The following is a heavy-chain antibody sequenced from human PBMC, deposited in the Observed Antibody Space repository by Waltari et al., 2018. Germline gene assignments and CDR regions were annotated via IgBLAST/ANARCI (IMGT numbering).Heavy chain of an antibody. CDR3: ARGGEIGILKWFDP. V-gene: IGHV1-46*01. D-gene: IGHD3-10*01. CDR1: GYTFTSYY. CDR2: SNPSGGST. Sequence: QVQLVQSGAEVKKPGASVKVSCKASGYTFTSYYMHWVRQAPGQGLEWMGISNPSGGSTSYAQKFQGRVTISVDTSKNQFSLKLSSVTAADTAVYYCARGGEIGILKWFDPWGQGTLVTVSS. J-gene: IGHJ5*02.